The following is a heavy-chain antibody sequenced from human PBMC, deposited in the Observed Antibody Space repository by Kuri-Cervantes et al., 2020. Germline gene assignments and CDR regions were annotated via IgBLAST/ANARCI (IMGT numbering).Heavy chain of an antibody. CDR1: GGSISSGDYY. D-gene: IGHD3-3*01. V-gene: IGHV4-30-4*01. J-gene: IGHJ4*02. Sequence: SETLSLTCTVSGGSISSGDYYWSWIRQPPGKGLEWIGYIYYSGSTYYNPSLKSRVTISVDTSKNQFSLKVNSVTAADTAVYYCARANYDIWSGYSDGFDYWGQGTLVTVSS. CDR2: IYYSGST. CDR3: ARANYDIWSGYSDGFDY.